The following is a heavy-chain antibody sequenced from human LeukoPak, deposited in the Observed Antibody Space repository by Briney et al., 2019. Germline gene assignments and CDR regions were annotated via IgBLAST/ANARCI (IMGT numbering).Heavy chain of an antibody. Sequence: PGRSLRLSCAASGFTFSSYAMHWVRQAPGKGLEWVAVISYDGSNKYYADSVKGRFTISRDNSKNTLYLQMNSLRAGDTAVYYCARDSIVVVPAGLLDPWGQGTLVTVSS. CDR1: GFTFSSYA. V-gene: IGHV3-30*04. CDR3: ARDSIVVVPAGLLDP. CDR2: ISYDGSNK. J-gene: IGHJ5*02. D-gene: IGHD2-2*01.